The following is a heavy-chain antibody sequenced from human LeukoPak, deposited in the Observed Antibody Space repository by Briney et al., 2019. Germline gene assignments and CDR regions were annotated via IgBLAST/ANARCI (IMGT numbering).Heavy chain of an antibody. CDR1: GFTFSSYA. D-gene: IGHD2-2*01. J-gene: IGHJ5*02. V-gene: IGHV3-30-3*01. Sequence: GRSLRLSCAASGFTFSSYAMHWVRQAPGKGLEWVAVISYDGSNKYYADSVKGRFTISRDNSKNTLYLQMNSLRAEDTAVYYCARFYAVPAAIGDPWGQGTLVTVSS. CDR2: ISYDGSNK. CDR3: ARFYAVPAAIGDP.